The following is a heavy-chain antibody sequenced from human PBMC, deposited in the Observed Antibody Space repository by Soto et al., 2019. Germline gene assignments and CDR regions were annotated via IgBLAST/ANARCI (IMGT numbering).Heavy chain of an antibody. CDR1: GGSISNYY. CDR2: IYYSGST. D-gene: IGHD5-18*01. Sequence: QVQLQESGPGLVKPSETLSLTCIVSGGSISNYYWSWIRQPPGKGLEWIGYIYYSGSTNYNPSLKSRVTISVDTSKNQFSLKLSSVTAADTAVYYCARHRYSYGVYSFDYWGQGTLVTVSS. V-gene: IGHV4-59*08. CDR3: ARHRYSYGVYSFDY. J-gene: IGHJ4*02.